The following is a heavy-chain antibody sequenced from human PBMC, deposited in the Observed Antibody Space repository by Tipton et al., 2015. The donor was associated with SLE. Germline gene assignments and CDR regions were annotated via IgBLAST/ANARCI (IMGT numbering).Heavy chain of an antibody. CDR3: ARDPDLQLCSGTTCPDAFDI. J-gene: IGHJ3*02. CDR1: GYSISNGYY. CDR2: FYYSGNA. Sequence: TLSLTCAVSGYSISNGYYWGWIRQPPGKGLEWIGYFYYSGNAKYNPSLKRRVTISGDTSKNQFSLKLSSVTAADTAIYYCARDPDLQLCSGTTCPDAFDIWGQGTMVTVSS. D-gene: IGHD2-2*01. V-gene: IGHV4-38-2*02.